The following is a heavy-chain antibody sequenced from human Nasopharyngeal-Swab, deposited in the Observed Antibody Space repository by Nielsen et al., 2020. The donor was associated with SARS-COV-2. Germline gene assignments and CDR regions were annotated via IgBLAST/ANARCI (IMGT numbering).Heavy chain of an antibody. D-gene: IGHD4-17*01. CDR3: ARDDYGDYYYYMDV. V-gene: IGHV3-7*01. CDR2: IKQDGSKK. Sequence: VRQAPGKGLEWVANIKQDGSKKYYVDSVKGRFTISRDNAKNSLYLQMNSLRAEDTAVYYCARDDYGDYYYYMDVWGKGTTVTVSS. J-gene: IGHJ6*03.